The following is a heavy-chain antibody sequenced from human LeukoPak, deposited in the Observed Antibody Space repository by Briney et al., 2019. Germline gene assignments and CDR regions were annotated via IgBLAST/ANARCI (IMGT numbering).Heavy chain of an antibody. CDR3: ARARLGFCSGGACYRFFDY. CDR1: GGSISSGDYY. Sequence: SETLSLTCTVSGGSISSGDYYWSWIHQPPGKGLEWIGYINYSGSTSYNPSLKSRVTISVDTSKNQFSLKLTSVTATDTAVYSCARARLGFCSGGACYRFFDYWGQGTLVTVSS. V-gene: IGHV4-30-4*01. CDR2: INYSGST. D-gene: IGHD2-15*01. J-gene: IGHJ4*02.